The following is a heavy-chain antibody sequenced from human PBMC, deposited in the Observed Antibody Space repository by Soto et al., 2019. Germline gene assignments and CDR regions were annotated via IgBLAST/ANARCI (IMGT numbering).Heavy chain of an antibody. J-gene: IGHJ5*01. D-gene: IGHD3-16*02. CDR3: TSGRGIYRPDS. CDR1: GYSISSGYY. Sequence: PSETLSLTCAVSGYSISSGYYWGWIRQPPGKGLEWIGNIYHSGTTYYKPSLKSRVTISLDTSRNQFSLKLSSVTAADTAVYYCTSGRGIYRPDSWGQGTLVTVSX. V-gene: IGHV4-38-2*01. CDR2: IYHSGTT.